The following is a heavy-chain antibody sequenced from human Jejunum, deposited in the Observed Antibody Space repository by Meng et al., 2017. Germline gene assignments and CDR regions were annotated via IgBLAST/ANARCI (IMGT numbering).Heavy chain of an antibody. Sequence: QVQLVQSAAEVKEPGASVKVSCKASGHIFKNYAMQWVRQAPGQRLDWIGWINTDNGDTQYSQTFQGRVTITRDTSASTTYMELSSLRSEDTAVYFCARERQTSGEDYWGQGTLVTVSS. CDR1: GHIFKNYA. CDR2: INTDNGDT. CDR3: ARERQTSGEDY. V-gene: IGHV1-3*04. D-gene: IGHD2-15*01. J-gene: IGHJ4*02.